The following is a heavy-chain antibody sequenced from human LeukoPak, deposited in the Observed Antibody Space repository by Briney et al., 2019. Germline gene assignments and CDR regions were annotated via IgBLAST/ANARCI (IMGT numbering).Heavy chain of an antibody. D-gene: IGHD6-6*01. J-gene: IGHJ4*02. Sequence: GESLKISCKTSGYIVTNSWIGWVRQEPGKGREWMGIIFPADSDTRYSPSFQGQVTISADKSITTAYLQCSSLEASDTAMYYCARQGVGSSSWGYWGQGTLVTVSS. CDR2: IFPADSDT. CDR1: GYIVTNSW. V-gene: IGHV5-51*01. CDR3: ARQGVGSSSWGY.